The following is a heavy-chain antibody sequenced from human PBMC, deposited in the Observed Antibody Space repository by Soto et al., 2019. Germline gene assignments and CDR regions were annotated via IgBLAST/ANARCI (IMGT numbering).Heavy chain of an antibody. CDR2: SIPLFGIT. Sequence: QVQLVQSGAEVKKPGSSVKVSCKASGGTFSSHGFNWVRQAPGQGLEWIGGSIPLFGITNHTQKFQDRITIPAEASTTPAYMEWLCLGSDDTAGYDCASDRGYGRANWCQGTVLTVSP. V-gene: IGHV1-69*12. CDR1: GGTFSSHG. D-gene: IGHD3-10*01. J-gene: IGHJ4*02. CDR3: ASDRGYGRAN.